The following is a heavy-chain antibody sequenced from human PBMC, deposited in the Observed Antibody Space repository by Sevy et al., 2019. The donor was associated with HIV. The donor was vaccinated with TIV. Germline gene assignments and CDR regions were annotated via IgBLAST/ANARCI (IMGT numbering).Heavy chain of an antibody. CDR1: GFTFNTYS. D-gene: IGHD2-21*01. CDR2: IGTAAGVT. Sequence: GWSLRLSCAASGFTFNTYSLIWVRQTPGRGLEWLSFIGTAAGVTYYADSVKGRFTISRDNAKNSLYLQMNSLRDEDTAVYYCARCPGHYSIDYWGQRTLVTVSS. V-gene: IGHV3-48*02. J-gene: IGHJ4*02. CDR3: ARCPGHYSIDY.